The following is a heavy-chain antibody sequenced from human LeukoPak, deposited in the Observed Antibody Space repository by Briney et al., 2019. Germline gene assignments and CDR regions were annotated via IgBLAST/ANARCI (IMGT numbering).Heavy chain of an antibody. Sequence: SETLSLTCTVSGGSISSYYWSWIRQPPGKGLEWIGYIYYSGSTNYNPSLKSRVTISVDTSKNQFSLKLSSVTAADTAVYYCARRTPGPLIWYYDFWSGYGMDVWGQGTTVTVSS. CDR1: GGSISSYY. V-gene: IGHV4-59*08. CDR2: IYYSGST. CDR3: ARRTPGPLIWYYDFWSGYGMDV. J-gene: IGHJ6*02. D-gene: IGHD3-3*01.